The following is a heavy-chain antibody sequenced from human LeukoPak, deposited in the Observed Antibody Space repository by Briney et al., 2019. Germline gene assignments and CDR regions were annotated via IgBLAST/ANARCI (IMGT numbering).Heavy chain of an antibody. V-gene: IGHV4-4*07. D-gene: IGHD6-25*01. CDR2: IYTSGST. J-gene: IGHJ4*02. CDR3: AREKGIAAAYFDY. CDR1: GGSISSYY. Sequence: PSETLSLTCTVSGGSISSYYRSWIRQPAGKGLEWIGRIYTSGSTNYNPSLKNRVTMSVDTSKNQFSLKLSSVTAADTAVYYCAREKGIAAAYFDYWGQGTLVTVSS.